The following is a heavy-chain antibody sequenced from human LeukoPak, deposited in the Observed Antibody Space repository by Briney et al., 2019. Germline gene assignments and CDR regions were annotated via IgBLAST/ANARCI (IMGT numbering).Heavy chain of an antibody. CDR3: ARDNSVGDIAWWFDP. J-gene: IGHJ5*02. CDR1: GYNFNSYS. D-gene: IGHD3-16*02. Sequence: ASVKVSCKASGYNFNSYSLNWVRQAPGQGLEWMGWINPNSGGTNYAQKFQGRVTMTRDTSISTAYMELSRLRSEDTAVYYCARDNSVGDIAWWFDPWGQGTLVTVSS. V-gene: IGHV1-2*02. CDR2: INPNSGGT.